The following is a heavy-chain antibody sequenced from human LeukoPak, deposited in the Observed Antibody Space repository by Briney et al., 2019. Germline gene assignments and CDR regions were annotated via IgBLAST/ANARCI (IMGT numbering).Heavy chain of an antibody. CDR3: ARDRSGSTH. CDR2: ISGSGGST. J-gene: IGHJ4*02. V-gene: IGHV3-23*01. CDR1: GFTFSSYA. Sequence: GGSLRLSCAASGFTFSSYAMSWVRQAPGKGLEWVSAISGSGGSTYYADSVKGRFTISRDNSKNTLYLQMNGLRADDTAVYYCARDRSGSTHWGQGTLVTVSS. D-gene: IGHD1-26*01.